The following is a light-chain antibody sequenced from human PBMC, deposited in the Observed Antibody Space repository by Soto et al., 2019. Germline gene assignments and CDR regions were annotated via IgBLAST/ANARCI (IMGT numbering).Light chain of an antibody. CDR2: GAS. Sequence: EIGLTQSPGTLSLSPGEGGTLSCRASQSISSSYLAWYQQKPGQTPRLLIYGASSRATGIPDRFSGSGSGTDFTLTISRLEPEDFAMYYCQQYGSSPLTFGGGTKVEIK. CDR3: QQYGSSPLT. V-gene: IGKV3-20*01. J-gene: IGKJ4*01. CDR1: QSISSSY.